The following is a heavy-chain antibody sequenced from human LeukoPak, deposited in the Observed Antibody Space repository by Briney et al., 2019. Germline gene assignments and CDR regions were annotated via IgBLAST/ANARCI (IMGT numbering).Heavy chain of an antibody. CDR3: ARGGYYGGDDY. CDR2: ISGDGSSI. Sequence: GGSLRLSCAASGFTFSHYYMSWLRQAPGKGLEWVSYISGDGSSISYADSVQGRFTISRDNAKISLYLQMNSLRPEDTAVYYCARGGYYGGDDYWGQGTLVTVSS. V-gene: IGHV3-11*01. CDR1: GFTFSHYY. D-gene: IGHD4-23*01. J-gene: IGHJ4*02.